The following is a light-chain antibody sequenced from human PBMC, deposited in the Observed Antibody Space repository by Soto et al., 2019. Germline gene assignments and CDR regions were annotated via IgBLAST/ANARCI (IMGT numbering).Light chain of an antibody. V-gene: IGKV3-20*01. CDR2: GAS. CDR1: QSVSSSY. Sequence: IVLKKSPGTLSLSPGERATLSCRASQSVSSSYLAWYQQKPGQAPRLLIYGASSRATGIPDRFSGSGSGTDFTLTISRLEPEDFAVYYCQQYGSSPLTFGRGTKVDNK. CDR3: QQYGSSPLT. J-gene: IGKJ4*01.